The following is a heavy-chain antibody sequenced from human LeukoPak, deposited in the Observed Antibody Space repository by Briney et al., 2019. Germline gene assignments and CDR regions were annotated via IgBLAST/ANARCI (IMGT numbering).Heavy chain of an antibody. D-gene: IGHD6-19*01. V-gene: IGHV4-38-2*02. CDR1: GYSISSAYY. J-gene: IGHJ4*02. CDR3: ASPTTYSSGWLDY. CDR2: SYHSGRS. Sequence: SETLSLTCTVSGYSISSAYYWGWTRPPPGKGREWSGMSYHSGRSDYNPSLKSRVTISVDTAKNKFSLKLSSVTAAETAVYYCASPTTYSSGWLDYWGQGTLVTVSS.